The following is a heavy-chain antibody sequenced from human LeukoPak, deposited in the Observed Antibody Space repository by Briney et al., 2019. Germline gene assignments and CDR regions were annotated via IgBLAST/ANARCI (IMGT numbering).Heavy chain of an antibody. D-gene: IGHD1-7*01. CDR2: ISGSGGST. CDR3: AKAPSELRDLWVVDY. Sequence: GGSLRLSCAAPGFTFSSYAMSWVRQAPGKGLEWVSAISGSGGSTYYADSVKGRFTISRDNSKNTLYLQMNSLRAEDTAVYYCAKAPSELRDLWVVDYWGQGTLVTVSS. J-gene: IGHJ4*02. V-gene: IGHV3-23*01. CDR1: GFTFSSYA.